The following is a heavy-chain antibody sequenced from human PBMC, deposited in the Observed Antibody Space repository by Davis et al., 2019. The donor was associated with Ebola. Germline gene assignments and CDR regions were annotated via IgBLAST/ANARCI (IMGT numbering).Heavy chain of an antibody. V-gene: IGHV3-23*01. Sequence: PGGSLRLSCAASGFTFSSYAMSWVRQAPGKGLEWVSAISGSGGSTYYADSVKGRFTISRDNSKNTLYLQMNSLRAEDTAVYYCAKDPHPSSPLYYYYGMDVWGQGTTVTVSS. D-gene: IGHD2-15*01. CDR3: AKDPHPSSPLYYYYGMDV. CDR2: ISGSGGST. CDR1: GFTFSSYA. J-gene: IGHJ6*02.